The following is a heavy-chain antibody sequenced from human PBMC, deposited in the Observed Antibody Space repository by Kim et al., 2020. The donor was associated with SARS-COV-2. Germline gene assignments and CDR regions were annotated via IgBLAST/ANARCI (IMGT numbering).Heavy chain of an antibody. J-gene: IGHJ4*02. CDR1: GGSISSYY. V-gene: IGHV4-59*13. Sequence: SETLSLTCTVSGGSISSYYWSWIRQPPGKGLEWIGYIYYSGSTNYNPSLKSRVTISVDTSKNQFSLKLSSVTAADTAVYYCARGMRVRGVIDPFWDWGQGTLVTVSS. CDR3: ARGMRVRGVIDPFWD. CDR2: IYYSGST. D-gene: IGHD3-10*01.